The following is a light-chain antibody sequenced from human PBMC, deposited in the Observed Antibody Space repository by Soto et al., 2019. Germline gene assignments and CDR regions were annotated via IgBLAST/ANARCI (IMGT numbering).Light chain of an antibody. CDR2: GAF. Sequence: IVMTQSPPTLSVSPGERATLSCRASQSVSYNLAWYQQKPGQAPRLLIYGAFTRATGIPARFSGSGSGTEFTLTISSLQSEDFAVYYCQQYNKWPPLTFGGGTNVEI. J-gene: IGKJ4*01. CDR1: QSVSYN. CDR3: QQYNKWPPLT. V-gene: IGKV3-15*01.